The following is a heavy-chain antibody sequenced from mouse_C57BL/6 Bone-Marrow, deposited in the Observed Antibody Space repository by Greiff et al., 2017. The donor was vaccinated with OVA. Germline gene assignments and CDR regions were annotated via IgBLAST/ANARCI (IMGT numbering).Heavy chain of an antibody. CDR2: ILPGSGST. V-gene: IGHV1-9*01. D-gene: IGHD1-1*01. Sequence: QVQLQQSGAELMKPGASVKLSCKATGYTFTGYWIEWVKQRPGHGLEWIGEILPGSGSTNYNEKFKGKATFTADTSSNTAYMQLSSLTTEDSAIYYFASLDYYGSSPCWYFDVWGTGTTVTVSS. CDR3: ASLDYYGSSPCWYFDV. CDR1: GYTFTGYW. J-gene: IGHJ1*03.